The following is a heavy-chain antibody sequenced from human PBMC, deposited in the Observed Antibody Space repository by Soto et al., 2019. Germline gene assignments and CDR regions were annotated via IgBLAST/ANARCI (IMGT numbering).Heavy chain of an antibody. CDR2: ISSDGSNK. Sequence: QVQLVESGGGVVQPGRSLRLSCAASGFPFSSYGMHWVRQAPGKGLEWVAHISSDGSNKHYTDSVKGRFTISRDNSKNLLYLQMRRLRAEDTAFYYCAGGQYYFDYCCQGTRVSVSS. V-gene: IGHV3-30*03. CDR1: GFPFSSYG. D-gene: IGHD2-15*01. J-gene: IGHJ4*02. CDR3: AGGQYYFDY.